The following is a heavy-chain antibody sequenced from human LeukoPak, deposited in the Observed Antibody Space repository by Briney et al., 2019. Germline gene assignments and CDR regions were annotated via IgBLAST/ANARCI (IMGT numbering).Heavy chain of an antibody. CDR2: ITNDGRST. J-gene: IGHJ3*02. D-gene: IGHD4-17*01. CDR1: GFTFSSYY. V-gene: IGHV3-74*01. CDR3: ARDMTTDAFDM. Sequence: GGSLRLSCAASGFTFSSYYMHWVRQAPGKGLVWVSRITNDGRSTSYADSVKGRFTISRDNAKNTLSLQMNSLRAEDTAVYFCARDMTTDAFDMWGQGTMVTVSS.